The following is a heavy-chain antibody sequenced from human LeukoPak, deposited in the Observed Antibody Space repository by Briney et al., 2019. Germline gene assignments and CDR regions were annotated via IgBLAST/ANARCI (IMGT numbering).Heavy chain of an antibody. CDR3: ARDPDIVVVPAAVGDDY. D-gene: IGHD2-2*01. CDR2: ISAYNGNT. V-gene: IGHV1-18*01. Sequence: ASVKVSCKASGYTFTSYGISWVRQAPGQGLEWMGWISAYNGNTNYAQKLQGRVTMTTDTSTSTAYMELRSLRSDDTAVYYCARDPDIVVVPAAVGDDYWGQGTLVTVSS. J-gene: IGHJ4*02. CDR1: GYTFTSYG.